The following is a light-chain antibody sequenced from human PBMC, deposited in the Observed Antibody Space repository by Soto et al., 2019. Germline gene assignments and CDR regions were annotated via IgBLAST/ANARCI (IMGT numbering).Light chain of an antibody. Sequence: QSVLGQRRAVSWSPGQSVTISFTGTSSDVGTYTYVSWYQQHPGKAPKLIIYDVIKRPSGVPDRFSGSKSGNTASLTISGLQAEDEADYYCCSYAGSSTHVFGTGTKVTVL. CDR1: SSDVGTYTY. J-gene: IGLJ1*01. CDR2: DVI. V-gene: IGLV2-11*01. CDR3: CSYAGSSTHV.